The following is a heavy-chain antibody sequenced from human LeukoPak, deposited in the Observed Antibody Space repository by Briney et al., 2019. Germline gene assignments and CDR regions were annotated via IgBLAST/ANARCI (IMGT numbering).Heavy chain of an antibody. CDR1: GFTFSSYA. CDR2: ISGSGGST. Sequence: GGSLRLSCAASGFTFSSYAMSWVRQAPGKGLEWVSAISGSGGSTYYADSVKGRFTISRDNSKNTLYLQMNSLRAEDKAVYYCSKDLTPWFGESADAVYSWRQGTMVTFSS. D-gene: IGHD3-10*01. CDR3: SKDLTPWFGESADAVYS. J-gene: IGHJ3*02. V-gene: IGHV3-23*01.